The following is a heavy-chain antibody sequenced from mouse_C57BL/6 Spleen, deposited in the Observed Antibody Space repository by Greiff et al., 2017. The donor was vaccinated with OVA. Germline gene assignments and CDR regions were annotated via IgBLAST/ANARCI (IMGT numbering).Heavy chain of an antibody. CDR2: IDPEDGET. Sequence: EVQLQQSGAELVKPGASVKLSCTASGFNIKDYYMHWVKQRTEQGLEWIGRIDPEDGETTYAPKFQGKATITVDKSSNTAYLQLSSLASEDTAVYYCASDYDGFAYWGQGTLVTVSA. J-gene: IGHJ3*01. CDR3: ASDYDGFAY. V-gene: IGHV14-2*01. CDR1: GFNIKDYY. D-gene: IGHD2-4*01.